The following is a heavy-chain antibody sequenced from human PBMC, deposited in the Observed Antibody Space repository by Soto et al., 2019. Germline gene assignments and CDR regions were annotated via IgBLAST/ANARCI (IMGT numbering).Heavy chain of an antibody. CDR1: GFTFSSYA. D-gene: IGHD6-13*01. V-gene: IGHV3-30-3*01. CDR2: ISYDGSNK. Sequence: QVQLVESGGGVVQPGRSLRLSCAASGFTFSSYAMHWVRQAPGKGLECVAVISYDGSNKYYADSVKGRFTISRDNSKNTLYLQMNSLRAEDTAVYYCAREGTGQQLGYFDYWGQGTLVTVSS. CDR3: AREGTGQQLGYFDY. J-gene: IGHJ4*02.